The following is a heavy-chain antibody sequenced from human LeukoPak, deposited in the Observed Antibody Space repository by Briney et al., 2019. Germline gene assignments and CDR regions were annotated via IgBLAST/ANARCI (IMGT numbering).Heavy chain of an antibody. D-gene: IGHD3-10*01. CDR3: ASLEYYFNWFDP. Sequence: SETLSLTCTVSGGSISSSSYYWGWIRQPPGKGLEWIGSIYYSGSTYYNPSLKSRVTISVDTSKNQFSLKLSSVTAADTAVYYCASLEYYFNWFDPWGQGTLVTVSS. CDR2: IYYSGST. V-gene: IGHV4-39*07. J-gene: IGHJ5*02. CDR1: GGSISSSSYY.